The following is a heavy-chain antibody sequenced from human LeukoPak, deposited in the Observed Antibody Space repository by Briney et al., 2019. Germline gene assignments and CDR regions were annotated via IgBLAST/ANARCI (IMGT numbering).Heavy chain of an antibody. D-gene: IGHD6-19*01. CDR2: ISSSNSTL. V-gene: IGHV3-48*02. Sequence: GGSLRLSCAASGFTFSSYSMNWVRQAPGKGLEWVSYISSSNSTLYYADSVKGRFTISRDNAKNSLYLQMNSLRDEDTAVYYCASSPRIAVAGTWYFQHWGQGTLVTVSS. CDR3: ASSPRIAVAGTWYFQH. J-gene: IGHJ1*01. CDR1: GFTFSSYS.